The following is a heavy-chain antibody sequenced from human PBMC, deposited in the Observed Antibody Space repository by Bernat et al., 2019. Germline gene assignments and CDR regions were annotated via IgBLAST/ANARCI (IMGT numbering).Heavy chain of an antibody. CDR3: ARHRTLVGGSGSYYRNYYYYGMDV. CDR2: IYYSGST. D-gene: IGHD3-10*01. V-gene: IGHV4-59*08. J-gene: IGHJ6*02. CDR1: GGSISSYY. Sequence: QVQLQESGPGLVKPSETQSLTCTVSGGSISSYYWSWIRQPPGKGLEWIGYIYYSGSTNYNPSLKSRVTISVDTSKNQFSLKLSSVTAADTAVYYCARHRTLVGGSGSYYRNYYYYGMDVWGQGTTVTVSS.